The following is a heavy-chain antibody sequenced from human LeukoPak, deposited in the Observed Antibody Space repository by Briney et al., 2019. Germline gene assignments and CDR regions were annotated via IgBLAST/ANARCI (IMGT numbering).Heavy chain of an antibody. CDR3: ARDPSNTSGRSPCFDY. D-gene: IGHD6-19*01. Sequence: ASLKVSCKAAGYTIIRYAITWVRQAPGQGLEWMGWISTYNGDTNYAQNFQGRVTMTADTSTSTAYMELRSLRSDDTAVYYCARDPSNTSGRSPCFDYWGQGTLVTVSS. V-gene: IGHV1-18*01. CDR1: GYTIIRYA. CDR2: ISTYNGDT. J-gene: IGHJ4*02.